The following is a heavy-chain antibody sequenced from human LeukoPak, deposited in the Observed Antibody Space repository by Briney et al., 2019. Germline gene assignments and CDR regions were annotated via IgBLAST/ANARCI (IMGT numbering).Heavy chain of an antibody. CDR1: GFTFRSCE. D-gene: IGHD6-19*01. Sequence: GGSLSLSCPASGFTFRSCEMIWVRQPPGKGLEWVSYISRSGNTMYYADSVKGRFTNSRDNAKNSLYLQMNSLRAEDTATYYCASPLQWPIWGQGTMVTVSS. CDR3: ASPLQWPI. CDR2: ISRSGNTM. V-gene: IGHV3-48*03. J-gene: IGHJ3*02.